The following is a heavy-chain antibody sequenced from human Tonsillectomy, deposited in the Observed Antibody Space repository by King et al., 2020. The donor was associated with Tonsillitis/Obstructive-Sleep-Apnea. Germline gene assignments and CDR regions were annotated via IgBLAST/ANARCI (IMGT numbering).Heavy chain of an antibody. Sequence: VQLVESGGGVVQPGRSLRLSCKASAFTFKTYGMHWVRQAPGKGLEWVAFISFDGRRKHFGDSVKGRFTISRDNSKNTLFLQMDSLRPEDTAVYYCAKDSIGGAGTHLDHHCLDVWGTGTTVTVSS. CDR1: AFTFKTYG. CDR3: AKDSIGGAGTHLDHHCLDV. J-gene: IGHJ6*04. V-gene: IGHV3-30*18. CDR2: ISFDGRRK. D-gene: IGHD6-13*01.